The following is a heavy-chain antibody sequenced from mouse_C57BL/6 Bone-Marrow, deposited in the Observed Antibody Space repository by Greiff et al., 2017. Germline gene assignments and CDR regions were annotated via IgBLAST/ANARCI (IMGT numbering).Heavy chain of an antibody. CDR2: IEPNSGGT. Sequence: VQLQQPGAELVKPGASVKLSCKASGYTFTSYWMHWVKQRPGRGLEWIGRIEPNSGGTKYNEKFKSKATLTVDKPSSTAYMQLSSLTSEDSAVYYCARGVSYYGYYGGTFAYWGQGTMVTVSA. D-gene: IGHD2-3*01. V-gene: IGHV1-62-3*01. CDR3: ARGVSYYGYYGGTFAY. J-gene: IGHJ3*01. CDR1: GYTFTSYW.